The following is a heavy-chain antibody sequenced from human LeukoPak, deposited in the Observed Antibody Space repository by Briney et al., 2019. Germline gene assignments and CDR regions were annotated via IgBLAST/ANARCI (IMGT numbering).Heavy chain of an antibody. CDR1: GFTFSSYG. D-gene: IGHD2-15*01. Sequence: GGSLRLSCAASGFTFSSYGMHWVRQAPGKGLEWVSYISSSGSTIYYADSVKGRFTISRDNAKNSLYLQMNSLRAEDTAVYYCASTTLAAGDYYYYYMDVWGKGTTVTVSS. J-gene: IGHJ6*03. V-gene: IGHV3-48*04. CDR3: ASTTLAAGDYYYYYMDV. CDR2: ISSSGSTI.